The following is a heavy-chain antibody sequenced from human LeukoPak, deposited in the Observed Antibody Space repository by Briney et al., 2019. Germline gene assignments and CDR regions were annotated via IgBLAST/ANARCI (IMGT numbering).Heavy chain of an antibody. CDR3: ARGGDGGYPPPMDV. J-gene: IGHJ6*02. V-gene: IGHV3-23*01. Sequence: GGSLRLSCAASGFTFSSYAMSWVRQAPGKGLEWVSAISGSGGSTYYADSVKGRFTISRDNSKNTLYLQMSSLRAEDTAVFYCARGGDGGYPPPMDVWGQGTTVTVSS. CDR1: GFTFSSYA. CDR2: ISGSGGST. D-gene: IGHD5-12*01.